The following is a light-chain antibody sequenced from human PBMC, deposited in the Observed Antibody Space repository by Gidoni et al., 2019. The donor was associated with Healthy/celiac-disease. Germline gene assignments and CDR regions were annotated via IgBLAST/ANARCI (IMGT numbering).Light chain of an antibody. Sequence: EIVMPQSPATLSVSPGERATLSCRASKSVSSNLAWYQQKPGQAPRLLIYGASTRATGIPARFSGSGSGTEFTLTISSLQSEDFAVYYCQQYNNWPPFTFGPGTKVDIK. CDR2: GAS. V-gene: IGKV3-15*01. J-gene: IGKJ3*01. CDR1: KSVSSN. CDR3: QQYNNWPPFT.